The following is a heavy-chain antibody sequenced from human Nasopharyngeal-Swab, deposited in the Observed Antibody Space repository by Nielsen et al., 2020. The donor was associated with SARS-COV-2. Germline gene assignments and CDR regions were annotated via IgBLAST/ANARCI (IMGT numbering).Heavy chain of an antibody. J-gene: IGHJ4*02. Sequence: GESLKISCAASGFTFSSYAMSWLRPAPGKGLEWVSAISGSGGSTYSADSVKGRFTISRDNSKNTLYLQMNSLGAEDTAVYYCAKGHDYYGSGSYHRGNWGQGTLVTVSS. V-gene: IGHV3-23*01. CDR2: ISGSGGST. CDR1: GFTFSSYA. D-gene: IGHD3-10*01. CDR3: AKGHDYYGSGSYHRGN.